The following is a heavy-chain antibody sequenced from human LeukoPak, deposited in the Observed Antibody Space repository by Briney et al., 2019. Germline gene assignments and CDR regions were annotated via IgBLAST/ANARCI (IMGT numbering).Heavy chain of an antibody. Sequence: PGGSLRLSCAASGFIFSDYSMNWVRQAPGKGLEWVSYNSSSSSTKYYADSVKGRFTISRDNAKRSLYLQMNSLRAEDTAVYYCARDKFPYYYDSSGYEAPDYWGQGTLVTVSS. CDR3: ARDKFPYYYDSSGYEAPDY. V-gene: IGHV3-48*04. CDR2: NSSSSSTK. D-gene: IGHD3-22*01. J-gene: IGHJ4*02. CDR1: GFIFSDYS.